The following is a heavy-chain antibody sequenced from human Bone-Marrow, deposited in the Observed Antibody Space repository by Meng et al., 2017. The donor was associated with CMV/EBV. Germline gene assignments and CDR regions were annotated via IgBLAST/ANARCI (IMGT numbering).Heavy chain of an antibody. J-gene: IGHJ4*02. CDR3: ASVAAARDY. CDR2: ISSSGYI. V-gene: IGHV3-21*01. CDR1: GFTFSNYG. Sequence: GESLKISCAASGFTFSNYGMNWVRQAPGKGLEWVSSISSSGYIHYADSVKGRFTISRDNAKNSLYLQMNSLRAEDTAVYYCASVAAARDYWGEGTLVTVSS. D-gene: IGHD6-13*01.